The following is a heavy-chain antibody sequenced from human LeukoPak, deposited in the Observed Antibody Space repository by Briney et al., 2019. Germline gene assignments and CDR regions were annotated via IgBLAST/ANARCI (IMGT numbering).Heavy chain of an antibody. V-gene: IGHV3-30*01. CDR2: ISYDGSTQ. D-gene: IGHD3-9*01. CDR3: ARMYTLRYLDWLDQGFDY. J-gene: IGHJ4*02. Sequence: GGSLRLSCAASGFTLSSYAMHWVRQAPGKGLEWVAVISYDGSTQYYADSVKGRFTISRDKSKNTVYLQMNSLRAEDTAVYYCARMYTLRYLDWLDQGFDYWGQGTLVTVSS. CDR1: GFTLSSYA.